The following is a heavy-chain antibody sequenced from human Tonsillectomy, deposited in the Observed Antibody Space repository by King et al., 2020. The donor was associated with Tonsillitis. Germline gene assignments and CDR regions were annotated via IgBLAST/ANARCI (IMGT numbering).Heavy chain of an antibody. J-gene: IGHJ6*02. D-gene: IGHD5-12*01. V-gene: IGHV3-23*04. Sequence: VQLVESGGGLVQPGGSLRLSCAASGFTFSIYAMSWVRQAPGKGLEWVSSISGSGDSTYYADSVKGRFTISRDTSKNTLYLQMNSLRAEDTAVYYGAKSGGYDLYYYYGMDVWGQGTTVTVSS. CDR1: GFTFSIYA. CDR3: AKSGGYDLYYYYGMDV. CDR2: ISGSGDST.